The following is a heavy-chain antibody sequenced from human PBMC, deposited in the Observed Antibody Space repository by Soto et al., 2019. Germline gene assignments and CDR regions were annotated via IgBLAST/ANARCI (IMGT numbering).Heavy chain of an antibody. CDR2: INPSGGST. Sequence: ASVKVSCKASGYTFTSYYMHWVRQAPGQGLEWMGIINPSGGSTSYAQKFQGRVTMTRDTSKNQFSLKLSSVTAADTAVYYCARHDADSSSWSIDYWGQGTLVTVSS. D-gene: IGHD6-13*01. J-gene: IGHJ4*02. CDR3: ARHDADSSSWSIDY. V-gene: IGHV1-46*01. CDR1: GYTFTSYY.